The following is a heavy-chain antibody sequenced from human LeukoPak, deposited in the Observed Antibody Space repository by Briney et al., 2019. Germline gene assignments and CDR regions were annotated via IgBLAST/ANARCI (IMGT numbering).Heavy chain of an antibody. D-gene: IGHD5-24*01. J-gene: IGHJ2*01. CDR1: GGSISSSSYY. CDR2: IYYSGST. CDR3: ARGGRWLQYWYFDL. V-gene: IGHV4-39*01. Sequence: PSETLSLTCTGSGGSISSSSYYWGWIRQPPGKGLEWIGSIYYSGSTYYNPSLKSRVTISVDTSKNQFSLKLSSVTAADTAVYYCARGGRWLQYWYFDLWGRGTLVTVSS.